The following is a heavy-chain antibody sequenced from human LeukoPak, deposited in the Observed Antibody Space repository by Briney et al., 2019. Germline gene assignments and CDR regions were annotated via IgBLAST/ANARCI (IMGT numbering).Heavy chain of an antibody. Sequence: GGSLRLSCAASGLTLSSYWMHWVRQAPGKGLVWVSRINSDGSSTRYADSVKGRFTISRDNAKNTLYLQMNSLRAEDTAVYYCARDRVLGHTGGYFDYWGQGTLVTVSS. V-gene: IGHV3-74*01. CDR3: ARDRVLGHTGGYFDY. CDR2: INSDGSST. J-gene: IGHJ4*02. D-gene: IGHD3-10*01. CDR1: GLTLSSYW.